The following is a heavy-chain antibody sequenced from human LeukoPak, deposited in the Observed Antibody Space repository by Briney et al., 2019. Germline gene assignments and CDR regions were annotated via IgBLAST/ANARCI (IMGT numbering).Heavy chain of an antibody. Sequence: PGGSLRLSCAASGFTFSSYWMSWVRQAPGKGLEWVANIKQDGSEKYYVDSVKGRFTISRDNAKNSLYLQMNSLRAEDTAVYYCARDPTMVRGGEYYGMDVWGQGTTVTVSS. V-gene: IGHV3-7*01. CDR3: ARDPTMVRGGEYYGMDV. CDR2: IKQDGSEK. D-gene: IGHD3-10*01. J-gene: IGHJ6*02. CDR1: GFTFSSYW.